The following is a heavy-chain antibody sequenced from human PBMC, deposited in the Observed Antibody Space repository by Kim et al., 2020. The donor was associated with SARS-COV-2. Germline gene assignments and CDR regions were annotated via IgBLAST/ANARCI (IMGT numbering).Heavy chain of an antibody. D-gene: IGHD6-19*01. V-gene: IGHV4-39*07. CDR2: IYYSGST. CDR3: ARDPDSSGWYRRVSYNWFDP. CDR1: GGSISSSSYY. J-gene: IGHJ5*02. Sequence: SETLSLTCTVSGGSISSSSYYWGWIRQPPGKGLEWIGSIYYSGSTYYNPSLKSRVTISVDTSKNQFSLKLSSVTAADTAVYYCARDPDSSGWYRRVSYNWFDPWGQGTLVTVSS.